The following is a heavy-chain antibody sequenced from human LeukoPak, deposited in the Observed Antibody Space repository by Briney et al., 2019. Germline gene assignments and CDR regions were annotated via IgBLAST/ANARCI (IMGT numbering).Heavy chain of an antibody. V-gene: IGHV4-59*01. J-gene: IGHJ4*02. D-gene: IGHD3-9*01. Sequence: SETLSLTCAVYGGSFSSYYWSWIRQPPGKGLEWIGYIYYSGSTNYNPSLKSRVTISVDTSKNQFSLKLSSVTAADTAVYYCARGPTKSNFDWLLLPQFDYWGQGTLVTVSS. CDR1: GGSFSSYY. CDR3: ARGPTKSNFDWLLLPQFDY. CDR2: IYYSGST.